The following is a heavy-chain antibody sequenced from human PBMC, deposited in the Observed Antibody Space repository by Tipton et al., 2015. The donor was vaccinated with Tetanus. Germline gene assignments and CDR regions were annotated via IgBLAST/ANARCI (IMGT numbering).Heavy chain of an antibody. V-gene: IGHV4-39*01. Sequence: TLSLTCTVSGDSVSSGSYYWGWIRQPPGKGLEWIGSIYYSGSTYYNPSLKSRVTISVDTSKNQFSLKLSSVTAADTAVYYCARHQREGFLEWLLSSFDYWGQGTLVTVSS. CDR2: IYYSGST. J-gene: IGHJ4*02. CDR3: ARHQREGFLEWLLSSFDY. D-gene: IGHD3-3*01. CDR1: GDSVSSGSYY.